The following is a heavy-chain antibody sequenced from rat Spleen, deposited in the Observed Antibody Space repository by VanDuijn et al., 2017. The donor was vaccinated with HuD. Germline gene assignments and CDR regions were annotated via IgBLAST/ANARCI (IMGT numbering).Heavy chain of an antibody. CDR2: ISTGGGNT. CDR1: GFTFTNYD. J-gene: IGHJ4*01. V-gene: IGHV5S13*01. Sequence: EVRLVESGGGLVQPGRSLKLSCAASGFTFTNYDMAWVRQAPTKGLEWIASISTGGGNTYYRDSVKGRFTISRDNAKNTQTLQMDSLRSEDTATYYCTRGYVMDAWGQGASVTVSS. CDR3: TRGYVMDA.